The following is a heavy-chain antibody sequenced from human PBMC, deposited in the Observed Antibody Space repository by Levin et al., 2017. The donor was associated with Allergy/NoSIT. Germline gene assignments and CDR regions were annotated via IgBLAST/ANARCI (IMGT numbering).Heavy chain of an antibody. CDR3: ARGWTPITIFGVVRFGRRYYFDY. Sequence: ASVKVSCKASGYTFTSYDINWVRQATGQGLEWMGWMNPNSGNTGYAQKFQGRVTMTRNTSISTAYMELSSLRSEDTAVYYCARGWTPITIFGVVRFGRRYYFDYWGQGTLVTVSS. V-gene: IGHV1-8*01. D-gene: IGHD3-3*01. CDR1: GYTFTSYD. CDR2: MNPNSGNT. J-gene: IGHJ4*02.